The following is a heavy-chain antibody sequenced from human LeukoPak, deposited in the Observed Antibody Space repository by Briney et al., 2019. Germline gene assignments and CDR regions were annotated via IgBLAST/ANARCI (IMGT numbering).Heavy chain of an antibody. Sequence: GGSLRLSCAASGFTFSSYAMSWARQAPGKGLEWVSAISGSGGSTYYADSVKGRFTISRDNSKNTLYLQMNSLRAEDTAVYYCAKDQSRFIVGATRPDYWGQGTLVTVSS. CDR3: AKDQSRFIVGATRPDY. J-gene: IGHJ4*02. CDR2: ISGSGGST. CDR1: GFTFSSYA. V-gene: IGHV3-23*01. D-gene: IGHD1-26*01.